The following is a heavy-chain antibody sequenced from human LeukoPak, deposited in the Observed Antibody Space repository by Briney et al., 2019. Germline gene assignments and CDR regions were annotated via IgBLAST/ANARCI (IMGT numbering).Heavy chain of an antibody. J-gene: IGHJ4*02. CDR2: INHSGST. Sequence: PSETLSLTCAVYGGSFSGYYWSWIRQPPVKGLEWIGEINHSGSTNYNPSLKSRVTISVDTSKNQFSLKLSSVTAADTAVYYCAKYCSSTSCYPPGSFDYWGQGTLVTVSS. CDR3: AKYCSSTSCYPPGSFDY. V-gene: IGHV4-34*01. D-gene: IGHD2-2*01. CDR1: GGSFSGYY.